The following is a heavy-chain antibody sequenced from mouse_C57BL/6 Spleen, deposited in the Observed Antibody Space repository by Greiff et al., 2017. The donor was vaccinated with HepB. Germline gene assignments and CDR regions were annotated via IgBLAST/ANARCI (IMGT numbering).Heavy chain of an antibody. J-gene: IGHJ4*01. CDR1: GYTFTSYW. D-gene: IGHD2-5*01. Sequence: QVQLQQPGAELVMPGASVKLSCKASGYTFTSYWMHWVKQRPGQGLEWIGEIDPSDSYTNYNQKFQGKSTLTVDKSSSTAYMQLSSLTSEDSAVYYCARRSYSNFYAMDYWGQGTSVTVSS. CDR2: IDPSDSYT. V-gene: IGHV1-69*01. CDR3: ARRSYSNFYAMDY.